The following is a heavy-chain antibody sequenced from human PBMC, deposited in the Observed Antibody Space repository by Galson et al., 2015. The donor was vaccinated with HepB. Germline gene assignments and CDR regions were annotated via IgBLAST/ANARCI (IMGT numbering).Heavy chain of an antibody. V-gene: IGHV3-30-3*01. Sequence: SLRLSCAASGFTFSSYAMHWVRQAPGKGLEWVVVISYDGSNKYYADSVKGRFTISRDNSKNTLYLQMNSLRAEDTAVYYCARGVESGYFDYWGQGTLVTVSS. CDR3: ARGVESGYFDY. J-gene: IGHJ4*02. D-gene: IGHD3-10*01. CDR2: ISYDGSNK. CDR1: GFTFSSYA.